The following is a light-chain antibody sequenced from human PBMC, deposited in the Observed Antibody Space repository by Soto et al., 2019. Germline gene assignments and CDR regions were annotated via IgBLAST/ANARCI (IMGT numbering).Light chain of an antibody. Sequence: QSAVTQPPSLSGAPGQRVTISCTGSSSNIGAGYDVHWYQQLPGTAPKLLIYGNSNRPSGVPDRFSGSKSGTSASLAITGLQAEDEADYYCQSYDSSLSGSYVFGTGTKVT. CDR3: QSYDSSLSGSYV. V-gene: IGLV1-40*02. CDR2: GNS. J-gene: IGLJ1*01. CDR1: SSNIGAGYD.